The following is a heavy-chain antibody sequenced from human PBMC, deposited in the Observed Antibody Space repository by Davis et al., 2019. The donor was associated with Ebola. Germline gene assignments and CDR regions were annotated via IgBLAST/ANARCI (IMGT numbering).Heavy chain of an antibody. D-gene: IGHD5-12*01. CDR2: TYYRSKWYN. Sequence: SETLSLTCALSGDSVSSNSATWNCIRQSPSRGLEWLGRTYYRSKWYNDYEVSVKSRITINPDTSKNQFSLQLNSVTPEDTAVYYCASSKWPGGMDVWGQGTTVTVSS. CDR1: GDSVSSNSAT. V-gene: IGHV6-1*01. J-gene: IGHJ6*02. CDR3: ASSKWPGGMDV.